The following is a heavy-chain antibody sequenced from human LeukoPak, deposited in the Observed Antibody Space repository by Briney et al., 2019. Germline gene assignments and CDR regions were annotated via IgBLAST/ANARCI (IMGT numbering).Heavy chain of an antibody. D-gene: IGHD6-13*01. CDR3: ARGTGGAAAADFDP. CDR1: GGSISSDGYY. J-gene: IGHJ5*02. CDR2: IYYTGST. V-gene: IGHV4-31*03. Sequence: SETLSLTCTVSGGSISSDGYYWSGIRQHPGKGLEWIGSIYYTGSTYYNPSLKSRATISVDTSKNHFSLKLTSVTAADTAVYYCARGTGGAAAADFDPWGQGTLVTVSS.